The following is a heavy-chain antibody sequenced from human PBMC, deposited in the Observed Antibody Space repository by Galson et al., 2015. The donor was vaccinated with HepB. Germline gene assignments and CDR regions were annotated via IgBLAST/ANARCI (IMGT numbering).Heavy chain of an antibody. CDR1: GFTFSRYA. J-gene: IGHJ4*02. Sequence: SLRLSCAASGFTFSRYAMTWVRQAPGKGLEWISSITSNGGRTFYTNSVKGRFTISSDNSRNTVVLKLSSLRLEDTAVYSCAKDGIMVSNNPYQLHFWGQGTLVSVSS. D-gene: IGHD2-8*01. CDR3: AKDGIMVSNNPYQLHF. V-gene: IGHV3-23*01. CDR2: ITSNGGRT.